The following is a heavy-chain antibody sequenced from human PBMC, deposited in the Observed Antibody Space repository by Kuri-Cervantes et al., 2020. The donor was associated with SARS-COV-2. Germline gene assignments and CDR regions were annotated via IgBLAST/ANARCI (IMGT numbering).Heavy chain of an antibody. CDR2: VRGKANNYAT. V-gene: IGHV3-73*01. Sequence: ETLSLTCAASGFTFDDYGMSWVRQGSGKGLEWVGRVRGKANNYATAYAASVKGRFTISRDDSKNMAYLQMNSLKTEDTAVYYCTTLIDYWGQGALVTVSS. CDR1: GFTFDDYG. J-gene: IGHJ4*02. CDR3: TTLIDY.